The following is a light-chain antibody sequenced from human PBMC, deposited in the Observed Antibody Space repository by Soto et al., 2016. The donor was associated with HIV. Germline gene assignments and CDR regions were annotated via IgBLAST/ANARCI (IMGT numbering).Light chain of an antibody. J-gene: IGLJ1*01. CDR1: KLGDKY. CDR3: QAWDSSTYV. V-gene: IGLV3-1*01. Sequence: SYELTQPPSVSVSSGQTANITCSGDKLGDKYVCWYQQKPGQSPVLVIYQDNKRPSRIPERFSGSNSGNTATLTISGTQAMDEADYYCQAWDSSTYVLGTGTKVTVL. CDR2: QDN.